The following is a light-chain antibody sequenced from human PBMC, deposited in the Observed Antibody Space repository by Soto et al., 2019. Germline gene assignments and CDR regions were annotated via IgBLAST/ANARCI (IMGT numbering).Light chain of an antibody. J-gene: IGKJ4*01. V-gene: IGKV1-33*01. CDR1: QDIGRY. CDR3: QQYINLPLT. Sequence: DIQMTQSPSSLSAAVGDRVTITCQASQDIGRYLNWYQQKPGKAPNLLIYDSSNLQTGVPSRFSGSGSGTYFSLSISSLQPEDIAAYYCQQYINLPLTFGGGTKVEIK. CDR2: DSS.